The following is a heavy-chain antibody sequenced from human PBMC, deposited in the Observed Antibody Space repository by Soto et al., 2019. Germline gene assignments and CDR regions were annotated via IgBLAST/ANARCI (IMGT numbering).Heavy chain of an antibody. J-gene: IGHJ4*02. CDR1: TFIFDTYW. Sequence: EVQLVESGGGLVQPGGSLRLSCAAPTFIFDTYWMTWVRQAPGKGLEWLANIKRDGSETHYVDSVKGRFTISRDNAKNSLYLQMNSLRVEDTAVYYCVGDGNNWNDFDYWGQGTLVTVSS. D-gene: IGHD1-20*01. CDR2: IKRDGSET. CDR3: VGDGNNWNDFDY. V-gene: IGHV3-7*01.